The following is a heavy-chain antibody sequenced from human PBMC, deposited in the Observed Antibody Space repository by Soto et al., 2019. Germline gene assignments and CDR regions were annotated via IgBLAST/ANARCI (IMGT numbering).Heavy chain of an antibody. CDR2: IYYSGST. D-gene: IGHD3-16*01. CDR1: GGSISSGGYY. CDR3: ARDARGGGNFDY. V-gene: IGHV4-31*03. J-gene: IGHJ4*02. Sequence: QVQLQESGPGLVKPSQTLSLTCTVSGGSISSGGYYWSWIRQHPGKGLEWIGYIYYSGSTYYNPCLKSRVTISIDTSKNQFSLKLSSVTAADTAVYYCARDARGGGNFDYWGQGTLVTVSS.